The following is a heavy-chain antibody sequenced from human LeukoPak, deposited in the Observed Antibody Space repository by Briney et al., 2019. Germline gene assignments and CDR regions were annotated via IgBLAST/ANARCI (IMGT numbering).Heavy chain of an antibody. V-gene: IGHV3-30*01. CDR2: ISYDGSNK. Sequence: PGGSLRLSCAASGFTFSSYAMHWVRQAPGQGLEWVAVISYDGSNKYYADSVKGRFTISRDNSKNTLYLQMNSLRAEDTAVYYCARAIVVVTAFDYWGQGTLVTVSS. J-gene: IGHJ4*02. CDR3: ARAIVVVTAFDY. CDR1: GFTFSSYA. D-gene: IGHD2-21*02.